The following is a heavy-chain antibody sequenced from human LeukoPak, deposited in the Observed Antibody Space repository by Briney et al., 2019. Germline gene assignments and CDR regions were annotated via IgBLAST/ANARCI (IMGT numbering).Heavy chain of an antibody. V-gene: IGHV3-53*01. CDR2: IHSGGST. D-gene: IGHD6-13*01. CDR3: ARDLSHDSSWNINS. J-gene: IGHJ5*02. Sequence: GGSPRLSCVASGFSVRTNYMSWVRQAPGKGLEWVSMIHSGGSTYYADSVQGRFTISRDIPKNTLYLQMNSLRVEDTAIYYCARDLSHDSSWNINSWGQGTLVTVSS. CDR1: GFSVRTNY.